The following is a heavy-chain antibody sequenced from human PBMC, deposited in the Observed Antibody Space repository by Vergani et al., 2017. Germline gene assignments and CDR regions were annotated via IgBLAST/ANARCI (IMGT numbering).Heavy chain of an antibody. J-gene: IGHJ4*02. V-gene: IGHV1-69*01. Sequence: QVQLVQSGAEVKKPGSSVKVSCKASGGTFSSYAISWVRQAPGQGLEWMGGIIPIFGTANYAQKFQGRVTITADESTSTAYLQWSSLKASDTAMYYCARRNENTYSYYFDYWGQGTLVTVSS. CDR1: GGTFSSYA. D-gene: IGHD2-21*01. CDR3: ARRNENTYSYYFDY. CDR2: IIPIFGTA.